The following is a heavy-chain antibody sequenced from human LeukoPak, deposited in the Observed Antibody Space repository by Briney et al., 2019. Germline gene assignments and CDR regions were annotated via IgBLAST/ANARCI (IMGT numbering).Heavy chain of an antibody. CDR1: GGSISSSTYY. V-gene: IGHV4-61*05. D-gene: IGHD2-2*01. CDR3: ARGGTRPDYYFDY. J-gene: IGHJ4*02. Sequence: PSETLSLTCTVSGGSISSSTYYWGWIRQPPGKGLEWIGYIYYSGSTNYNPSLKSRVTISVDTSKNQFSLKLSSVTAADTAVYYCARGGTRPDYYFDYWGQGTLLTVSS. CDR2: IYYSGST.